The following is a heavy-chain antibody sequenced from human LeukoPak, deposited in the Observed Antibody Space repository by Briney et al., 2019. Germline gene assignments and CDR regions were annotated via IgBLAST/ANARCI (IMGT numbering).Heavy chain of an antibody. J-gene: IGHJ6*03. CDR2: IYPGDSDT. Sequence: GESLKISCKGSGYSFTSYWIGWVRQMPGKGLEWMGIIYPGDSDTRYSPSFQGQVTISADKSISTAYLQWSSLKASDTAMSYCARHGIVVVPAASSSYYYYYMDVWGKGTTVTVSS. CDR3: ARHGIVVVPAASSSYYYYYMDV. D-gene: IGHD2-2*01. CDR1: GYSFTSYW. V-gene: IGHV5-51*01.